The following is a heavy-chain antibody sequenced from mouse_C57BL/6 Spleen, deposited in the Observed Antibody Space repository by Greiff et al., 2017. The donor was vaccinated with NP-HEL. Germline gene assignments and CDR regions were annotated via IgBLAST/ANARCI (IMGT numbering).Heavy chain of an antibody. Sequence: VQLQQSGPELVKPGASVKISCKASGYTFTDYYMNWVKQSHGKSLEWIGDINPNNGGTSYNQKFKGKATLTVDKSSSTAYMELRSLTSEDSAVYYCARPVEGDYWGQGTTLTVSS. CDR2: INPNNGGT. CDR1: GYTFTDYY. CDR3: ARPVEGDY. J-gene: IGHJ2*01. V-gene: IGHV1-26*01.